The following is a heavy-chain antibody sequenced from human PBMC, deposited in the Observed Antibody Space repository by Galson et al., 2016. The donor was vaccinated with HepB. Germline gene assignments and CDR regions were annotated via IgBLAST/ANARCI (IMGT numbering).Heavy chain of an antibody. Sequence: SLRLSCAASGFTFRTYGIHWVRQAPGKGLEWVAVSWFAGSDEYYGDSVKGRFTISRDNSKNTLYLQMNNLRSEDTAMYHCARDREDGYNRPFDYWGQGTLVTVSS. CDR3: ARDREDGYNRPFDY. V-gene: IGHV3-33*01. CDR1: GFTFRTYG. J-gene: IGHJ4*02. CDR2: SWFAGSDE. D-gene: IGHD5-24*01.